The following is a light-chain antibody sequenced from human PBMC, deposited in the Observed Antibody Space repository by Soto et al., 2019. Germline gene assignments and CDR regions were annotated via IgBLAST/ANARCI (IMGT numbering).Light chain of an antibody. CDR3: SSYAGSNMGV. V-gene: IGLV2-8*01. CDR2: EVT. Sequence: QSVLTQPPSASGSPGQSVTISCTGSSSDVGRYNFVSWYQQHPGKAPKLLIYEVTQRPSGVPDRFSGSKSGNTASLTVSGLQAADEADYYCSSYAGSNMGVFGTGSKVTVL. CDR1: SSDVGRYNF. J-gene: IGLJ1*01.